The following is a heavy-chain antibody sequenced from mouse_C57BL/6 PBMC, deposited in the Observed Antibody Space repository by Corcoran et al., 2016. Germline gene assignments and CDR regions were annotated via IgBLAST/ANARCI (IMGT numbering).Heavy chain of an antibody. J-gene: IGHJ1*03. CDR3: ARYGRSHWYFDV. CDR1: GYTFTTYG. V-gene: IGHV9-3*01. Sequence: QIQWVQSGPELKKPGETVKISCKPSGYTFTTYGMRWVKQAPGKGLKWLGWINTYSGVPTYADDFKGRFAFSLETSASTAYLQINNLKNEDTATYFCARYGRSHWYFDVWGTGTTVTVSS. CDR2: INTYSGVP. D-gene: IGHD1-1*01.